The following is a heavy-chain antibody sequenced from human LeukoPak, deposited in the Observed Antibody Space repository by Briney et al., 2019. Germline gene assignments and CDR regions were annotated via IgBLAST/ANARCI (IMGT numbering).Heavy chain of an antibody. D-gene: IGHD2-2*01. J-gene: IGHJ4*02. CDR3: ARDGVEYQLHQYYFDY. Sequence: PGGSLRLSCAASGFTFSSYAMSWVRQAPGKGLEWVSSISSSSSYIYYADSVKGRFTISRDNAKNSLYLQMNSLRAEDTAVYYCARDGVEYQLHQYYFDYWGQGTLVTVSS. V-gene: IGHV3-21*01. CDR2: ISSSSSYI. CDR1: GFTFSSYA.